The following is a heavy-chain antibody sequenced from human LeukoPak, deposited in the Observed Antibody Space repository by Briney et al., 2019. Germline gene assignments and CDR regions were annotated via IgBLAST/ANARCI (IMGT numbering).Heavy chain of an antibody. J-gene: IGHJ4*02. V-gene: IGHV3-48*01. CDR3: ARGYSGYNEDSYFDY. CDR1: GFTFSSYS. Sequence: PGGSLRLSCAASGFTFSSYSMNWVRQAPGKGLEWVSYISSSSSTIYYADSVKGRFTISRDNAKNSLYLQMNSLRAEDTAVYYCARGYSGYNEDSYFDYWGQGTLVTVSS. CDR2: ISSSSSTI. D-gene: IGHD5-12*01.